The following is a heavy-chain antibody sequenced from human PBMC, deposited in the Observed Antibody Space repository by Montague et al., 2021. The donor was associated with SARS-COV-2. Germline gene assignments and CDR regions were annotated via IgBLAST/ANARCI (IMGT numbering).Heavy chain of an antibody. CDR2: IYYSGST. Sequence: SETLSLTCTVSGGSISSSSYYWGWIRQPPGKGLDWIVSIYYSGSTYYNPSLKSRVTISVDTSKNQFSLKLSSVTAADTAVYYCAGKSITMVQGVIMGAFDIWGQGTMVTVSS. CDR3: AGKSITMVQGVIMGAFDI. J-gene: IGHJ3*02. D-gene: IGHD3-10*01. V-gene: IGHV4-39*07. CDR1: GGSISSSSYY.